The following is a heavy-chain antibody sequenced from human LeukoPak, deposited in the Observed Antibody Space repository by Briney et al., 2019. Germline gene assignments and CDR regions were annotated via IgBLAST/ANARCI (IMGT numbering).Heavy chain of an antibody. CDR1: GFTFSSYS. V-gene: IGHV3-48*01. CDR2: ISSSSSTI. CDR3: AKFTWGPLNWFDY. J-gene: IGHJ4*02. D-gene: IGHD1-1*01. Sequence: QTGGSLRLSCAASGFTFSSYSMNWVRQAPGKGLEWVSYISSSSSTIYYADSVKGRFTISRDNSKNTLYLQMNSLRAEDTAVYYCAKFTWGPLNWFDYWGQGTLVTVSS.